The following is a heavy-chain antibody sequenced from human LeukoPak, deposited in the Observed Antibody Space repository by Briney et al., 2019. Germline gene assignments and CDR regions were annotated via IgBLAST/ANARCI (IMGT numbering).Heavy chain of an antibody. CDR1: GFTFSNAW. Sequence: GGSLRLSCAASGFTFSNAWMSWVRQAPGQGLEWVGRIKSKTDGGTTDYAAPVKGRFTISRDDSKNTLYLQMNSLKTEDTAVYYCTPGGEMATFDYWGQGTLVTVSS. J-gene: IGHJ4*02. CDR3: TPGGEMATFDY. D-gene: IGHD5-24*01. V-gene: IGHV3-15*01. CDR2: IKSKTDGGTT.